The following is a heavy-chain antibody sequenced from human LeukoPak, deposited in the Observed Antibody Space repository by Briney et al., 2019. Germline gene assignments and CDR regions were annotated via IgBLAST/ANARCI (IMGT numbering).Heavy chain of an antibody. CDR1: GFTFSTYA. Sequence: GGSLRLSCAASGFTFSTYAMSWVRQAPGNGLEWVSVISGSGGSTYYAGSVKGRFTISRDNSKNTLYLQMNSLRAEDTAEYYCAKDPGVAPAVAGPGYWGQGTLVTVSS. D-gene: IGHD6-19*01. J-gene: IGHJ4*02. V-gene: IGHV3-23*01. CDR3: AKDPGVAPAVAGPGY. CDR2: ISGSGGST.